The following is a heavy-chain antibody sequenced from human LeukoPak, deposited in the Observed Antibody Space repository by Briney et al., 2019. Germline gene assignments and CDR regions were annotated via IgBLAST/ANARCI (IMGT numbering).Heavy chain of an antibody. CDR3: ARDFGLGYGDYLVTTV. Sequence: GGSLSLSCAASGFTFSDYYMSWIRQAPGKGLEWVSYISSSGSTIYYADSVKGRFTISRDNAKNSLYLQMNSLRAEDTAVYYCARDFGLGYGDYLVTTVWGQGTLVTVSS. CDR1: GFTFSDYY. V-gene: IGHV3-11*04. CDR2: ISSSGSTI. D-gene: IGHD4-17*01. J-gene: IGHJ4*02.